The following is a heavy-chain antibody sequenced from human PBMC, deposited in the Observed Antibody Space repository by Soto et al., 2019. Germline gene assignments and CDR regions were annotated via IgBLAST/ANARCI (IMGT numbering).Heavy chain of an antibody. J-gene: IGHJ4*02. CDR3: ARGALGYSGYAFDY. V-gene: IGHV4-31*03. D-gene: IGHD5-12*01. CDR2: IYYSGST. Sequence: PSETLSLTCTVSGGSISSGGYYWSWIRQHPGKGLEWIGYIYYSGSTYYNPSPKSRVTISVDTSKNQFSLKLSSVTAADTAVYYCARGALGYSGYAFDYWGQGTLVTVSS. CDR1: GGSISSGGYY.